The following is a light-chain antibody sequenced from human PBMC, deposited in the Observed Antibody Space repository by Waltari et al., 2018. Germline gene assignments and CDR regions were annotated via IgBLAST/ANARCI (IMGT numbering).Light chain of an antibody. CDR3: QQYYTTPRT. J-gene: IGKJ1*01. CDR1: QSVLCSSNNNNY. CDR2: WAS. V-gene: IGKV4-1*01. Sequence: DIVMTQSPDSLAVSLGERATINCKSSQSVLCSSNNNNYLAWYRQKPGQPPKLLLYWASTRASGVPDRFSGSGSGTDFTLTISSLQAEDVAVYYCQQYYTTPRTFGQGTTVEIK.